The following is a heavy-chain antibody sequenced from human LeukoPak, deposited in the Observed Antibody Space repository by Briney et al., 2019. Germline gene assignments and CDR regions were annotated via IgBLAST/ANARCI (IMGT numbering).Heavy chain of an antibody. J-gene: IGHJ6*02. V-gene: IGHV4-31*03. CDR3: ARDASRAFYYYYGMDV. CDR1: GGSISSGGYY. Sequence: SQTLSLTCTVSGGSISSGGYYWSWIRQHPGKGLEGIGYIYYSGSTYYNPSLKSRVTISVDTSKNQFSLKLSSVTAADTAVYYCARDASRAFYYYYGMDVWGQGTTVTVSS. CDR2: IYYSGST.